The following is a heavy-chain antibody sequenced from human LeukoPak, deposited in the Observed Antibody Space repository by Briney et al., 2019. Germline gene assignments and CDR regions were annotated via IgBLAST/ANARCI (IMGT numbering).Heavy chain of an antibody. Sequence: GGSLRLSCAASGFTFSNHWMHWVRQAPGKGLVWVSRIDERGRNAMYADSVKGRFTVSRDNAKNTVNLQMNSLRGEDTGVYYCVRDEALWRLDYWGQGTLVTVSS. J-gene: IGHJ4*02. V-gene: IGHV3-74*03. CDR1: GFTFSNHW. CDR2: IDERGRNA. CDR3: VRDEALWRLDY. D-gene: IGHD2-21*01.